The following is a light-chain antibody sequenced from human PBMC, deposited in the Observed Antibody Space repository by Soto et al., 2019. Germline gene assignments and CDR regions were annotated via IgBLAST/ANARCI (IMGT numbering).Light chain of an antibody. J-gene: IGKJ1*01. Sequence: DIVMTQSPDSLAVSLGERATINCKSSQSVLYSSNNKNYLAWYQQKPGQPPKLLIYWASTRESGVPERFSGSGSGTDFTLTISSLQAEDVAVYYCQQYYSTPSWTFGQGTKVDIK. CDR2: WAS. CDR3: QQYYSTPSWT. V-gene: IGKV4-1*01. CDR1: QSVLYSSNNKNY.